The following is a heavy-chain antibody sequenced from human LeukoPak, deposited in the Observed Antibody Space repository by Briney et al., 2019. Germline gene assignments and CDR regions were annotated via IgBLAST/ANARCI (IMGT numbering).Heavy chain of an antibody. CDR3: ARETDGMDV. J-gene: IGHJ6*02. CDR2: ITSTSRYI. CDR1: GFTFSNYF. Sequence: GGSLRLSCAASGFTFSNYFMNWVRKAPGKGLEWVSSITSTSRYIYYANSMKGRFTSSRDNDKNSLYLQINSLSAEDTAVYYCARETDGMDVWGQGTLVTVSS. V-gene: IGHV3-21*01.